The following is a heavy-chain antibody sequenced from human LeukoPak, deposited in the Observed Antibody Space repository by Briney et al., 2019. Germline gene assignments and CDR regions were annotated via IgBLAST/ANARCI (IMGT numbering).Heavy chain of an antibody. D-gene: IGHD2-15*01. CDR1: GLTFSNNA. J-gene: IGHJ5*01. CDR3: ASGFDSVVVGLHNWLDS. Sequence: GGSLRLSCAASGLTFSNNAMTWVRQAPGKGLEWVSSISGSGGDTYYADSVQGRFAISRDNSRTTLYLQMNSLRAEDTAIYYCASGFDSVVVGLHNWLDSWGQGTLVTVSS. V-gene: IGHV3-23*01. CDR2: ISGSGGDT.